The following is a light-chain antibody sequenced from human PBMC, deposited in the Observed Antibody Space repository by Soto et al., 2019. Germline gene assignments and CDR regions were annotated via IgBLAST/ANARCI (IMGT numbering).Light chain of an antibody. J-gene: IGKJ4*01. Sequence: EILLTQSPATLSLSPGERATLSCRASHSVGSYLAWYQHKPGQAPRLLIYDASNKDTGIPARFSGSGSGTDFILTITSLQPEDFAVYYCQQRANWLTFGGGTKVDIK. CDR1: HSVGSY. CDR3: QQRANWLT. V-gene: IGKV3-11*01. CDR2: DAS.